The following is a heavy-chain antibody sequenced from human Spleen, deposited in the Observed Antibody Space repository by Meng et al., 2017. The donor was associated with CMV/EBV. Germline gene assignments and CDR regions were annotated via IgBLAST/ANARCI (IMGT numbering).Heavy chain of an antibody. CDR2: INPNSGGT. CDR1: ENTFNYYG. CDR3: ATWLVPDY. Sequence: ASVKVSCKASENTFNYYGLSWVRQAPGQGLEWMGWINPNSGGTNYAQKFQGRVTMTRDTSISTAYMELSRLRSDDTAVYYCATWLVPDYWGQGTLVTVSS. D-gene: IGHD6-6*01. J-gene: IGHJ4*02. V-gene: IGHV1-2*02.